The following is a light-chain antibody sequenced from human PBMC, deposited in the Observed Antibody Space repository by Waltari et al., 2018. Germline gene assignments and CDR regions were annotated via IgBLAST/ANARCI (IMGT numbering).Light chain of an antibody. V-gene: IGLV1-40*01. Sequence: QSGLTQPPSVSRAPGQRVTISCTGRSPNIGPGYSVTRYQLCPGTAPNLLIHVTINRPSGLPDRFSGPKSGTSASLAITGLQAEDEADYYCQSYDSSLSGSVFGGGTKLTVL. CDR2: VTI. CDR3: QSYDSSLSGSV. J-gene: IGLJ3*02. CDR1: SPNIGPGYS.